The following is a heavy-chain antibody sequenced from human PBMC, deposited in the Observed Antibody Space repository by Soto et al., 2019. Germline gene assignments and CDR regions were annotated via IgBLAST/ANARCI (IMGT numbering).Heavy chain of an antibody. V-gene: IGHV4-39*01. CDR1: GGSISSSSYY. CDR3: ARRYSYGYPQDYYFDY. J-gene: IGHJ4*02. CDR2: IYYSGST. Sequence: KPSETLSLTCTVSGGSISSSSYYWGWIRQPPGKGLEWIGSIYYSGSTYYNPSLKSRVTISVDTSKNQFSLKLSSVTAADTAVYYCARRYSYGYPQDYYFDYWGQGTLVTVSS. D-gene: IGHD5-18*01.